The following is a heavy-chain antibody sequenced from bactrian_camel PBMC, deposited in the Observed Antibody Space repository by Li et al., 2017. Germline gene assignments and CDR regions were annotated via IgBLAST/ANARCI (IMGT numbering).Heavy chain of an antibody. J-gene: IGHJ6*01. CDR3: AANRLSLVPLMGCDSGPRNVGY. CDR2: IPFGGGRT. V-gene: IGHV3S1*01. CDR1: GSTTNSAC. D-gene: IGHD4*01. Sequence: HVQLVESGGGTVQAGGSLRLSCVASGSTTNSACWSWFRQGPGKEREPVATIPFGGGRTYYADSVKGRFTISRDNAKNTLYLQMNSLTPEDTGMYICAANRLSLVPLMGCDSGPRNVGYWGQGTQVTVS.